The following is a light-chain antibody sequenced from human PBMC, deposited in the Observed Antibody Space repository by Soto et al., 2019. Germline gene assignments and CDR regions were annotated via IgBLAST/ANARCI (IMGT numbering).Light chain of an antibody. CDR2: GVN. Sequence: QSALTQPASVSGSPGQSITISCTGTTSDIGSYDLVSWYRQHPGEAPSLLIYGVNKRPSGVPDRFSGSKSGNTASLIVSGLQAEDEADYYCSSYGGSNNFVVFGGGTKVTVL. CDR1: TSDIGSYDL. V-gene: IGLV2-8*01. J-gene: IGLJ2*01. CDR3: SSYGGSNNFVV.